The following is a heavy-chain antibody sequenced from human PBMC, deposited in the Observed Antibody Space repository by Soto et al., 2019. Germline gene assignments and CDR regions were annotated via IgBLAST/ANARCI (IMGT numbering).Heavy chain of an antibody. Sequence: EVQLLESGGGLVQPGGSLRLSCAASGFTFSSYAMSWVRQAPGKGLEWVSAISGTGISPYYAGSVKGRFTISRDNSMNTLYLQMNSLRAEDTAVYYCANSGIPSGTYLSSPDDWGQGTLVTVSS. CDR3: ANSGIPSGTYLSSPDD. V-gene: IGHV3-23*01. J-gene: IGHJ4*02. CDR1: GFTFSSYA. D-gene: IGHD1-26*01. CDR2: ISGTGISP.